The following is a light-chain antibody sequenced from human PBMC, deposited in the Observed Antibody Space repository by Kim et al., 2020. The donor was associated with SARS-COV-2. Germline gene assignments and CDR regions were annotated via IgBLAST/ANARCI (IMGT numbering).Light chain of an antibody. V-gene: IGLV3-27*01. J-gene: IGLJ1*01. Sequence: VSPGQTARIPVSGDVLAKKYARWFQQKPGQAPVLVIYKDSERPSGIPERFSGSSSGTTVTLTISGAQVEDEADYYCYSAADNNLGVFGTGTKVTVL. CDR1: VLAKKY. CDR2: KDS. CDR3: YSAADNNLGV.